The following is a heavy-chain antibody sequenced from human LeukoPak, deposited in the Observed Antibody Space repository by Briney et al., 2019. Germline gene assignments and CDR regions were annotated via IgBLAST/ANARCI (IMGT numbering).Heavy chain of an antibody. J-gene: IGHJ4*02. V-gene: IGHV4-61*02. Sequence: SETLSLTCTVSGGSISSGSYYWSWIRQPAGKGLEWIGRIYTSGNTNYNPSLKSRIAISVDTSKKQFSLKLSSVTAADTGVYFCARGILRDYYDSSGFYHRGGVGYWGQGTLVTVSS. CDR2: IYTSGNT. CDR1: GGSISSGSYY. CDR3: ARGILRDYYDSSGFYHRGGVGY. D-gene: IGHD3-22*01.